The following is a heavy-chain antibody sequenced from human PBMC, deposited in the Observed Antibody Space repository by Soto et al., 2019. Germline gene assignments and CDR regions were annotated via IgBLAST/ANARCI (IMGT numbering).Heavy chain of an antibody. CDR2: MYFSASV. CDR1: GGSVSSGSYC. Sequence: TSETLSLTCTVSGGSVSSGSYCWSGIRQPPGKGLEFIVYMYFSASVNSNPSLKSRVTISVDTSKTQFSLKLSSVTAADTAVYYCARRLLRLSPYYYYYGMDVWGQGTTVTVSS. V-gene: IGHV4-61*01. J-gene: IGHJ6*02. CDR3: ARRLLRLSPYYYYYGMDV. D-gene: IGHD1-26*01.